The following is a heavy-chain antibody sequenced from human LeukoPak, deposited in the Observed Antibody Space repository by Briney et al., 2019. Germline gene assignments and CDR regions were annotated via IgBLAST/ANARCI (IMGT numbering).Heavy chain of an antibody. CDR3: ARAGNNGSFDY. J-gene: IGHJ4*02. Sequence: SETLSHTCTVSGDSVSIYYWSWIRQPPGKGLEWIGYIYNWGNTNYNPSLKSRVTMAVDTSKNQFSLKVSSVTAADTAVYYCARAGNNGSFDYWGQGTLDTLSS. CDR2: IYNWGNT. CDR1: GDSVSIYY. D-gene: IGHD1/OR15-1a*01. V-gene: IGHV4-59*02.